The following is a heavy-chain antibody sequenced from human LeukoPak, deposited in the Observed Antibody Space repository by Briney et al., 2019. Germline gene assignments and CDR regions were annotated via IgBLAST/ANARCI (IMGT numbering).Heavy chain of an antibody. J-gene: IGHJ6*02. V-gene: IGHV5-51*01. Sequence: PGGSLRLSCKGSGYSFTSYWIGWVRQMPGKGLEWMGIIYPGDSDTRYSPSFQGQVTISADKSISTAYLQWSSLKASDTAMYYCASSYYDFDYFYGMDVWGQGTTVTVSS. D-gene: IGHD3-3*01. CDR3: ASSYYDFDYFYGMDV. CDR2: IYPGDSDT. CDR1: GYSFTSYW.